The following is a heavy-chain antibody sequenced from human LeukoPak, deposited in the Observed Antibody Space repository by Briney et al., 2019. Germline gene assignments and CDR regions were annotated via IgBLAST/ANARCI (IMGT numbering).Heavy chain of an antibody. CDR3: AKDGFWDYGSGSYFYYYYYMDV. D-gene: IGHD3-10*01. Sequence: GGSLRLSCAASGFTFSSYGMHWVRQAPGKGLEWVAFIRYDGSNKYYADSVKGRFTISRDNSKNTLYLQMNSLRAEDTAVYYCAKDGFWDYGSGSYFYYYYYMDVWGKGTTVTISS. J-gene: IGHJ6*03. CDR2: IRYDGSNK. V-gene: IGHV3-30*02. CDR1: GFTFSSYG.